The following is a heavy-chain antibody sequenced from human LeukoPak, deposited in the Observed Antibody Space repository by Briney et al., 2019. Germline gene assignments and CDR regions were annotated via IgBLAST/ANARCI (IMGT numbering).Heavy chain of an antibody. Sequence: GGSLRLSCAASGFTFSDYYMSWIRQAPGKGLEWVSAISGSGGSTYYADSVKGRFTISRDNSKNTLYLQMNSLRAEDTAVYYCAKGPWQDQTPDLWGQGTMVTVSS. CDR2: ISGSGGST. CDR3: AKGPWQDQTPDL. CDR1: GFTFSDYY. J-gene: IGHJ3*01. D-gene: IGHD2-15*01. V-gene: IGHV3-23*01.